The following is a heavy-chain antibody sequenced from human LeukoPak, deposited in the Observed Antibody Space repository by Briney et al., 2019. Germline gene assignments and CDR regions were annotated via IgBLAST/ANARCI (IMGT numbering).Heavy chain of an antibody. J-gene: IGHJ2*01. CDR3: TRDLGLRRMI. CDR2: ISAGSGTV. CDR1: GLSVSSNN. Sequence: PGGSLRLSCAAAGLSVSSNNMHWVRQAPGGGLEWLSYISAGSGTVFSADSVKGRFTISRDNARDVLFLQMNSLRAEDTAVYYCTRDLGLRRMIWGRGTLV. V-gene: IGHV3-48*04.